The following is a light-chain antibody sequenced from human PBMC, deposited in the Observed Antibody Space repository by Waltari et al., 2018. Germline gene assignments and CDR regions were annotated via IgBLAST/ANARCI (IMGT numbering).Light chain of an antibody. CDR1: QGIRND. V-gene: IGKV1-6*01. Sequence: AIQMTQSPSSLSASVGYRVTTTCRASQGIRNDLGWDQQKPGKAPKLLIYSAPSLQSGVPSRFSGSGSGTDFTLTISSLQPEDFATYYCLQDYNYPWTFGQGTKVEIK. CDR3: LQDYNYPWT. J-gene: IGKJ1*01. CDR2: SAP.